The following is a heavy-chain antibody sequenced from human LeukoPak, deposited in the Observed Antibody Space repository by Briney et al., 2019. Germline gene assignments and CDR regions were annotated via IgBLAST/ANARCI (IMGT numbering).Heavy chain of an antibody. V-gene: IGHV3-7*03. CDR3: ARESLGSGVDDAFDI. D-gene: IGHD3-10*01. CDR2: INQDGSEK. Sequence: PGGSLRLSCAASGFTFSSYTMNWVRQAPGKGLEWVANINQDGSEKYYVDSVKGRFTISRDNARNSLYLQMNSLRAEDTAVYYCARESLGSGVDDAFDIWGQGTMVTVSS. CDR1: GFTFSSYT. J-gene: IGHJ3*02.